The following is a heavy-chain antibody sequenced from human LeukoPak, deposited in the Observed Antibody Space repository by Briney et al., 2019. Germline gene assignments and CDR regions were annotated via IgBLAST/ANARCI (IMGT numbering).Heavy chain of an antibody. CDR2: IYHSGST. V-gene: IGHV4-59*12. Sequence: SETLSLTCTVSGGSISSYYWSWIRQPPGKGLEWIGYIYHSGSTYYNPSLESRVTISVDRSKNQFSLRLNSVTAADTAVYYCARDRCSGGSCYSGFDPWGQGTLVTVSS. D-gene: IGHD2-15*01. CDR3: ARDRCSGGSCYSGFDP. CDR1: GGSISSYY. J-gene: IGHJ5*02.